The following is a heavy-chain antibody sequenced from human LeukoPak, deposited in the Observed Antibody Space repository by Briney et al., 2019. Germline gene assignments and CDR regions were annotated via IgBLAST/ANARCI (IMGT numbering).Heavy chain of an antibody. CDR3: ARAQYYYDSSGYAY. D-gene: IGHD3-22*01. J-gene: IGHJ4*02. CDR1: GGSISSYY. CDR2: VYSSGST. Sequence: PSETLSLTCTVSGGSISSYYWSWIRQPAGKGLEWIGRVYSSGSTKYNPSLKSRVTMSVDTSKNQFSLKLSSVTAADTAVYYCARAQYYYDSSGYAYRGQGTLVTVSS. V-gene: IGHV4-4*07.